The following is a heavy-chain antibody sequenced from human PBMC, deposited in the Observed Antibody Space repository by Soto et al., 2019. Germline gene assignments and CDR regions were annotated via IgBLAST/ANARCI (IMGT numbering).Heavy chain of an antibody. D-gene: IGHD3-16*01. CDR2: IDVGSANA. J-gene: IGHJ5*02. Sequence: QMQLVQSGPEVKKPGTSVKVSCKASGLTFSSSAVHWVRQARGHRLEWIGWIDVGSANANYAQMLQERVTISRDMPTGTAYGELGSLRPEATAVYYCAADRGGYLCVLGTSWGQEPLVPVSS. V-gene: IGHV1-58*01. CDR3: AADRGGYLCVLGTS. CDR1: GLTFSSSA.